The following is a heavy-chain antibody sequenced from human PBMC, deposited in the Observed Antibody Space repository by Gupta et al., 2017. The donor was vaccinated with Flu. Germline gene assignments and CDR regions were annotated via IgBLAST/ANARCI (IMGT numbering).Heavy chain of an antibody. CDR3: AKDSTMVRGVQVFVWGSTFDY. D-gene: IGHD3-10*01. J-gene: IGHJ4*02. CDR2: IGGSDGST. CDR1: GFTFSNYA. V-gene: IGHV3-23*01. Sequence: EVQLLESGGGLVQPGGSLRLSCAASGFTFSNYAMSWVRQGPGKGLEWVSGIGGSDGSTFYADSVRGRFTISRDNSKNTLYLQMNSLRAEDTAVYYCAKDSTMVRGVQVFVWGSTFDYWGQGTLVTVSS.